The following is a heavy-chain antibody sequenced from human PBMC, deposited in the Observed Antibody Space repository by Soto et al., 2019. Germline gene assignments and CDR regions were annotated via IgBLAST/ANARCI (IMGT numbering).Heavy chain of an antibody. D-gene: IGHD2-15*01. Sequence: ASVKVSCKASGYTFTSYDINRVRQATGQGLEWMGWMNPNSGNTGYAQKFQGRVTMTRNTSISTAYMELSSLRSEDTAVYYCARELQLGYCSGGRCYYYYYMDVWGKGTTVTVSS. CDR3: ARELQLGYCSGGRCYYYYYMDV. CDR2: MNPNSGNT. V-gene: IGHV1-8*01. CDR1: GYTFTSYD. J-gene: IGHJ6*03.